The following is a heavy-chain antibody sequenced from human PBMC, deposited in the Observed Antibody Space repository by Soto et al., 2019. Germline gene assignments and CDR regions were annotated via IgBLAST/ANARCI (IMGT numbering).Heavy chain of an antibody. D-gene: IGHD3-22*01. CDR1: GGSISTDGYS. V-gene: IGHV4-30-2*01. CDR3: ARTFLYDRSGYSYQYFDY. J-gene: IGHJ4*02. CDR2: IYHSGTT. Sequence: QLQLQESGSGLVKPSQTLTLTCTVSGGSISTDGYSWSWIRQPPGKGLEWMGYIYHSGTTYYNPSLRSRVTSSLDKSRNKFSLKLYSVTAADTAVYSCARTFLYDRSGYSYQYFDYWGQGTLVTVSS.